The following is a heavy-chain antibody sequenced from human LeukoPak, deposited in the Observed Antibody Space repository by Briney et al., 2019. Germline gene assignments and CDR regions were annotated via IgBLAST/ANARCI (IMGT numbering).Heavy chain of an antibody. D-gene: IGHD6-19*01. Sequence: GGSLRLSCAASGFTVTSNYMNWVRQAPGKGLEWVSVIYSGGNTYYADPVKGRFTISRDNAKNSLYLQMNSLRAEDTAVYYCAFSGIAVAGSHRWGQGTLVTVSS. J-gene: IGHJ4*02. CDR3: AFSGIAVAGSHR. CDR1: GFTVTSNY. V-gene: IGHV3-66*01. CDR2: IYSGGNT.